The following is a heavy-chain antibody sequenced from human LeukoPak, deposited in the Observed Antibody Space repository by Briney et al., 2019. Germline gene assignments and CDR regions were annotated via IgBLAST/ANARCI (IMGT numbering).Heavy chain of an antibody. V-gene: IGHV3-30*02. CDR1: GFTFSNYG. Sequence: PGGSLRLSCEASGFTFSNYGMHWVRQVPGKGLEWVAFIRNDGSNEYYAESVKGRFTISRDNSKSTLYLQMKSLRAHDTAVYYCAKDILAYYDFWTGYSYFDYWGQGTLVTVSS. CDR2: IRNDGSNE. D-gene: IGHD3-3*01. J-gene: IGHJ4*02. CDR3: AKDILAYYDFWTGYSYFDY.